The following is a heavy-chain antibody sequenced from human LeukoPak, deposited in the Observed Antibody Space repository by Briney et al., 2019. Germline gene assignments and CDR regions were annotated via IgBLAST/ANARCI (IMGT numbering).Heavy chain of an antibody. CDR2: IYYTGIT. CDR3: ARDISGGY. V-gene: IGHV4-59*02. D-gene: IGHD3-16*01. Sequence: SETLSLTCTVSGGSVSYYYWNWIRQPPGKRLEWIGYIYYTGITNYNPSLKSRVTISLDTSKNQFSLSLSSVTAADTAVYYCARDISGGYWGQGTLVTVSS. J-gene: IGHJ4*02. CDR1: GGSVSYYY.